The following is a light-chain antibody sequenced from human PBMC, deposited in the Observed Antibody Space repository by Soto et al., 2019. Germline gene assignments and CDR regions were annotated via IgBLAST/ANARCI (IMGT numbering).Light chain of an antibody. V-gene: IGKV1-5*03. J-gene: IGKJ1*01. Sequence: IRMTQSPATLSAHVGDRVTITCRASQTISSWLAWYQQKPGKAPKLLIYKASTLKSGVPSKFSGSGSGTDFTLTISSLQPEDFATYYCQQYNTYPRTFGLGTNVDI. CDR3: QQYNTYPRT. CDR2: KAS. CDR1: QTISSW.